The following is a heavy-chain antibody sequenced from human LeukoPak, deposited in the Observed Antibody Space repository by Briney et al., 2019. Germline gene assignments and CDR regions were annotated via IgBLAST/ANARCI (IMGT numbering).Heavy chain of an antibody. D-gene: IGHD4-17*01. V-gene: IGHV3-48*04. CDR3: ARADLRPDDYGDYGRVPSTELGAFDI. J-gene: IGHJ3*02. CDR1: GFAFSTYS. Sequence: PGGSLRLSCAASGFAFSTYSMNWVRQAPGKGLEWVSYISSSSTTIYYADSVKGRFTISRDNAKNSLYLQMNSLRAEDTAVYYCARADLRPDDYGDYGRVPSTELGAFDIWGQGTMVTVSS. CDR2: ISSSSTTI.